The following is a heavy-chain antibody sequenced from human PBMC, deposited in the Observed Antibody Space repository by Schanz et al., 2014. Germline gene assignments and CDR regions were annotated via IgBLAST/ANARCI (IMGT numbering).Heavy chain of an antibody. CDR1: GYSFTTYD. Sequence: VQLVQSGAEVKKPGASVRVSCKASGYSFTTYDVNWFRQAPGQGLEWMGIINPSGGSTSYAQKFQGRVTMTADKSTSTVYMEVSGLRSEDTAVYYCAKVDRTRYYAMDVWGQGTTVTVSS. D-gene: IGHD3-9*01. CDR3: AKVDRTRYYAMDV. CDR2: INPSGGST. V-gene: IGHV1-46*01. J-gene: IGHJ6*02.